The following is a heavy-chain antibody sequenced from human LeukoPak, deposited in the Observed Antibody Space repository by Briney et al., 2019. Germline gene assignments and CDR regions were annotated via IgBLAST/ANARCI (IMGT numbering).Heavy chain of an antibody. Sequence: GGSLRLSCAASGFTVSSNYMNWVRQAPGKGLEWVSVIYGGGNIYYADSVKGRFTISRDNSKNTLYLQMNSLRAEDTAVYYCARGAGYNYPYYFDYWGQGTLVSVSS. CDR3: ARGAGYNYPYYFDY. D-gene: IGHD5-24*01. CDR1: GFTVSSNY. CDR2: IYGGGNI. J-gene: IGHJ4*02. V-gene: IGHV3-53*01.